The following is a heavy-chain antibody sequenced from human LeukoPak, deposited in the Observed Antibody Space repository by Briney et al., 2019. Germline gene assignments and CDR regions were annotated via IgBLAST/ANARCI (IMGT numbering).Heavy chain of an antibody. CDR2: ISHSGTT. J-gene: IGHJ4*02. CDR3: TRENRPFCPFAY. V-gene: IGHV4-4*02. Sequence: SETLSLTCGVPGGSIDITNYWSWVRQAPGKGLEWIGEISHSGTTNYNPSLRSRVTMFLDRANNQFSLSLTSVTAADSAVYYCTRENRPFCPFAYWGQGVLVTVSS. CDR1: GGSIDITNY. D-gene: IGHD2/OR15-2a*01.